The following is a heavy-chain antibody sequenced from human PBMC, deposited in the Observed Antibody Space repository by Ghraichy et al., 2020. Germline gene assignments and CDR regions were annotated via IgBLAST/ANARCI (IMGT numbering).Heavy chain of an antibody. Sequence: ASVKVSCKASGYTFTGYYMHWMRQAPGQGLEWMGWINPNSGGPNYAQKFQGRVTMTRDTSTNTAYMELSRLRSDDTAVYYCARDYQWAVGKQHGMDVWGQGTTVTVSS. CDR3: ARDYQWAVGKQHGMDV. D-gene: IGHD6-13*01. V-gene: IGHV1-2*02. CDR1: GYTFTGYY. J-gene: IGHJ6*02. CDR2: INPNSGGP.